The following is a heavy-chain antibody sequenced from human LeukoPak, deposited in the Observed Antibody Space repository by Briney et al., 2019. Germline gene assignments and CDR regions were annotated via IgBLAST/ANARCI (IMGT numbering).Heavy chain of an antibody. CDR3: ARSRYNLDY. D-gene: IGHD5-24*01. CDR2: IRYDGSNE. CDR1: GFTFSSYD. Sequence: GGSLRLSCAASGFTFSSYDMHWVRQAPGKGPEWVAIIRYDGSNENYAEFVEGRFTISRDNSKKTLYLQMNSLRAEDTAVYYCARSRYNLDYWGQGTLVTVSS. J-gene: IGHJ4*02. V-gene: IGHV3-33*01.